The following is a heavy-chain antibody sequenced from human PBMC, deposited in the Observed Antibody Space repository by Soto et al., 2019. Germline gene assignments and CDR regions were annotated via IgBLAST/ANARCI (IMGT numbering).Heavy chain of an antibody. D-gene: IGHD3-10*01. CDR3: ARVGWVLWFGVLVLTAPRDNSFDL. J-gene: IGHJ5*02. V-gene: IGHV4-31*03. CDR1: GGSISSGGYY. CDR2: IYYSGST. Sequence: ASETLSLTCTVSGGSISSGGYYWSWIRQHPGKGLEWIGYIYYSGSTYYNPSLKSRVTISVDTSKNQFSLKLSSVTAADTAVYYCARVGWVLWFGVLVLTAPRDNSFDLRDQGTLVTVSS.